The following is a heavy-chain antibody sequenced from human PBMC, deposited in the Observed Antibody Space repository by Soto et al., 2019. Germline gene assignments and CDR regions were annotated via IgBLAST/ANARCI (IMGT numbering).Heavy chain of an antibody. Sequence: TLSLTCTVSGGYISSGGYYWSWIRQHPGKGLEWIGYIYYSGSTYYNPSLKSRVTISVDTSKNQFSLKLSSVTAADTAVYYCARGSDVSYYFDFWGPGALVTVSS. J-gene: IGHJ4*02. CDR2: IYYSGST. D-gene: IGHD6-6*01. CDR3: ARGSDVSYYFDF. CDR1: GGYISSGGYY. V-gene: IGHV4-31*03.